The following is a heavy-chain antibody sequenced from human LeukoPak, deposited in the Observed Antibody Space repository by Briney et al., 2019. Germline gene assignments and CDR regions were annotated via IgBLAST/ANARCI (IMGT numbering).Heavy chain of an antibody. J-gene: IGHJ3*01. V-gene: IGHV4-59*08. Sequence: SETLSLTCSVSGDSITRYYWTWVRQPPGKGLEWIWYSYYRGSSNYHPSLRSRATISVDPSKTQFSLHLNSVTAADTAVYYCARLLPDLRYDTSGRYTRSFDVWGQGTLVTVSS. CDR1: GDSITRYY. CDR2: SYYRGSS. CDR3: ARLLPDLRYDTSGRYTRSFDV. D-gene: IGHD3-22*01.